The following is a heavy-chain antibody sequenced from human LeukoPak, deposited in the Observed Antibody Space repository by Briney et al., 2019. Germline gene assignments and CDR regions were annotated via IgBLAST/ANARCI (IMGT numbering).Heavy chain of an antibody. V-gene: IGHV3-7*03. CDR3: TRTVNSASDF. CDR1: GFTFSSYG. J-gene: IGHJ4*02. D-gene: IGHD4-23*01. CDR2: INQNGGVK. Sequence: GRSLRLSCAASGFTFSSYGMHWVRQAPGKGLEWVATINQNGGVKYYVDSVKGRFTISRDNAKTSLFLQMNSLRIDDTAMCYCTRTVNSASDFWGQGTLVTVSS.